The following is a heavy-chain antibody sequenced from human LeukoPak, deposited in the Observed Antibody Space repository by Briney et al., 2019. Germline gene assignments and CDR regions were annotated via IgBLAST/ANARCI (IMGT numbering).Heavy chain of an antibody. D-gene: IGHD6-13*01. CDR2: ISGSGGST. J-gene: IGHJ4*02. V-gene: IGHV3-23*01. Sequence: PGGSLRLSCAASGFTFGSYAMSWVRQAPGKGLEWVSAISGSGGSTYYAGSVKGRFTISRDNSKNTLYLQMNSLRAEDTAVYYCAKDPDRRIAAAGTSFDYWGQGTPVTVSS. CDR1: GFTFGSYA. CDR3: AKDPDRRIAAAGTSFDY.